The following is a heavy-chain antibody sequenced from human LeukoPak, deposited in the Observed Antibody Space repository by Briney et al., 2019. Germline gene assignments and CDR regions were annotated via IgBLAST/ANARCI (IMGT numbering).Heavy chain of an antibody. J-gene: IGHJ3*02. CDR3: ARGARQIGDAFDI. V-gene: IGHV3-21*01. CDR1: GFTFSSYE. D-gene: IGHD3-22*01. Sequence: GGSLRLSCAASGFTFSSYEMNWVRQAPGKGLEGVSSISSSSSYIYYADSVKGRFTISRDNAKNSLYLQMNSLRAEDTAVYYCARGARQIGDAFDIWGQGTMVTVSS. CDR2: ISSSSSYI.